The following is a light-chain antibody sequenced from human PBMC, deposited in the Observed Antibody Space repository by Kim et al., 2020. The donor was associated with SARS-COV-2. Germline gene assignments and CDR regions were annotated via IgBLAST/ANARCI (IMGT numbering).Light chain of an antibody. CDR3: VSYTSSSTLYV. V-gene: IGLV2-18*02. CDR1: SSDVGNYNR. CDR2: EVN. J-gene: IGLJ1*01. Sequence: QSVTISGTGTSSDVGNYNRVSWYQQPPGTAPKLMIYEVNNRPSGVPDRFSGSKSGNTASLTISGLQAEDEADYYCVSYTSSSTLYVFGTGTKVTVL.